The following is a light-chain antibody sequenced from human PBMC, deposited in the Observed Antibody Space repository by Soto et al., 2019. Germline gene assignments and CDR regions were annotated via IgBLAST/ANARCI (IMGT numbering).Light chain of an antibody. V-gene: IGKV1-9*01. CDR3: QQLNSYPPTT. CDR2: AAS. CDR1: QGISSY. Sequence: DIQLTQSPSFLSASVGDRVTITCRASQGISSYLAWYQQKPGKAPKLLIYAASTLQSGVPSRFSGSGSWTEFTLTISSLQPEDFATYYCQQLNSYPPTTFGQGTKLEIK. J-gene: IGKJ2*01.